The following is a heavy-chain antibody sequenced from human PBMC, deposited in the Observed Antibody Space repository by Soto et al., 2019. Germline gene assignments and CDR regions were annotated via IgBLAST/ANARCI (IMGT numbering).Heavy chain of an antibody. Sequence: PSETLSLTCAVYGGSFSGYYWSWIRQPPGKGLEWIGEINHSGSTNYNPSLKSRVTISVDTSKNQFSLKLSSVTAADTAVYYCARGRMGSKWGPYYYYYGIDVWGQGTTVTVSS. CDR2: INHSGST. D-gene: IGHD2-8*01. CDR1: GGSFSGYY. CDR3: ARGRMGSKWGPYYYYYGIDV. V-gene: IGHV4-34*01. J-gene: IGHJ6*02.